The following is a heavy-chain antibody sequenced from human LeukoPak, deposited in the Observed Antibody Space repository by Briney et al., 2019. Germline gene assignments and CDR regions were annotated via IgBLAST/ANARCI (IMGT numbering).Heavy chain of an antibody. CDR2: ASGSGGST. D-gene: IGHD3-3*01. J-gene: IGHJ4*01. CDR1: GFTFTNYA. Sequence: PGGSLRLSCAASGFTFTNYAMSWVRQAPGKGLEWVSTASGSGGSTYYADSVKGRFTVSRDSSKNTLYLQMNSLRAEDTAVYYCARDGAYSTIFYWGQGTLVTVSS. CDR3: ARDGAYSTIFY. V-gene: IGHV3-23*01.